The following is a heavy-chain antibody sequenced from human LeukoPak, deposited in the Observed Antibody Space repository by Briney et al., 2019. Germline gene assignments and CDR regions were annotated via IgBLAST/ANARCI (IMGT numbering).Heavy chain of an antibody. D-gene: IGHD5-18*01. V-gene: IGHV4-30-2*01. CDR3: ARVGAAPGGTAMGVNFDY. Sequence: PSETLSLTCTVSGGSISSGGYYWSWIRQPPGKGLEWIGYIYHSGSTYYNPSLKSRVTISVDRSKNQFSLKLSSVTAADTAVYYCARVGAAPGGTAMGVNFDYWGQGTLVTVSS. J-gene: IGHJ4*02. CDR2: IYHSGST. CDR1: GGSISSGGYY.